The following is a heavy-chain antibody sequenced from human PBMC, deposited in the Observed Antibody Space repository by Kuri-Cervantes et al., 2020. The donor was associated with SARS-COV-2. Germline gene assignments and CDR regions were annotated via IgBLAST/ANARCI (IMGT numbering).Heavy chain of an antibody. V-gene: IGHV1-69*05. D-gene: IGHD2-15*01. J-gene: IGHJ4*02. CDR1: GGTFSSYA. Sequence: SVKVSCKASGGTFSSYAISWVRQAPGQGLEWMGGIIPIFGTANYAQKFQGRVTMTRDTSTSTAYMELSSQRSEDIDVYYCARLERYCSGGSCPTRGPFDYWGQGTLVTVSS. CDR3: ARLERYCSGGSCPTRGPFDY. CDR2: IIPIFGTA.